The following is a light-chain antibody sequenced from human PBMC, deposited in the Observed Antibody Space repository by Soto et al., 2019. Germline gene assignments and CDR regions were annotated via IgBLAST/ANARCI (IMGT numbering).Light chain of an antibody. J-gene: IGLJ1*01. V-gene: IGLV2-14*01. CDR3: SSYTGSSTLV. CDR2: EVS. Sequence: QSALTQPASVSGSPGQSITISCTGTSSDVGAYNYVSWYQQHPGKAPKFMIYEVSNRPSGVSNRCSGSKSGNTASLTISGLQAEDEADYYCSSYTGSSTLVFGTGTKLTVL. CDR1: SSDVGAYNY.